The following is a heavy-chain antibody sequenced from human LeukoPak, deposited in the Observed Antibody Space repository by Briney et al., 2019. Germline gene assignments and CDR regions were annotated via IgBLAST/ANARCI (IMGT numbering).Heavy chain of an antibody. J-gene: IGHJ3*02. CDR2: IYHTGKT. CDR3: ARKAARSGIFDI. Sequence: PSENLSLTCTLSGGFISDYYYSWIRQPPGKGLEWIGYIYHTGKTDQNPSLKSRATISADTSKNQFSLEVHSVTAADSAVYYCARKAARSGIFDIWGQGAMVTVSS. V-gene: IGHV4-59*08. D-gene: IGHD6-25*01. CDR1: GGFISDYY.